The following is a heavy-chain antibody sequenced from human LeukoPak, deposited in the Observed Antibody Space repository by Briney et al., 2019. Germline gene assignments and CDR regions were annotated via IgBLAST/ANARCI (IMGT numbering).Heavy chain of an antibody. CDR1: GFTVSSNE. V-gene: IGHV3-38-3*01. Sequence: GGSLRLSCAASGFTVSSNEMSWVRQAPGKGLEWVSSISGGSTYYADSRKGRFTISRDNSKNTLHLQMNSLRPEDTAVYYCAKGVVAATNAAYYGMDVWGQGTTVTVSS. CDR3: AKGVVAATNAAYYGMDV. J-gene: IGHJ6*02. CDR2: ISGGST. D-gene: IGHD2-15*01.